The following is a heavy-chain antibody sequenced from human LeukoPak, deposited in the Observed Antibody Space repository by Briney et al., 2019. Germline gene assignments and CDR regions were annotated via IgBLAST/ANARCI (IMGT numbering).Heavy chain of an antibody. CDR1: GFTISNYA. CDR3: AKRNKNFWNTYPDY. CDR2: ISGSGGSVANT. D-gene: IGHD3-3*01. Sequence: GGSLRLSCAASGFTISNYAMSWVRQTPGKGLEWVSAISGSGGSVANTYYADSVKGRFTISRDDSKNILFLQMNNLRAEDTAVYYCAKRNKNFWNTYPDYWGQGTLVTVSS. J-gene: IGHJ4*02. V-gene: IGHV3-23*01.